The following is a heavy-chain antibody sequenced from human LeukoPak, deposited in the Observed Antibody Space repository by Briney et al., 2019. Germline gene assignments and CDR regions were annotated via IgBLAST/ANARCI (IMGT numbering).Heavy chain of an antibody. Sequence: GGSLRLSCAASGFTFSSYGMHWVRQAPGKGLEWVAVIWYDGSNKYYADSVKGRFTISRDNAKNSLYLQMNSLRAEDTAVYYCARESPYLGYCSSTSCYEGFDYWGQGTLVTVSS. CDR2: IWYDGSNK. D-gene: IGHD2-2*01. CDR3: ARESPYLGYCSSTSCYEGFDY. CDR1: GFTFSSYG. V-gene: IGHV3-33*01. J-gene: IGHJ4*02.